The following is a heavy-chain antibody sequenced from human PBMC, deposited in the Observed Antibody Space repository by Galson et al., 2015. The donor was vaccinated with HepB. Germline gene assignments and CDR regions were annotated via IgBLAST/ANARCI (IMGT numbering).Heavy chain of an antibody. CDR2: ISYDGSNK. V-gene: IGHV3-30*04. CDR3: ARDKWQWLAKNYFDY. Sequence: SLRLSCAASGFTFSSYAMHWVRQAPGKGLEWVAVISYDGSNKYYAGSVKGRFTISRDNSKNTLYLQMNSLRAEDTAVYYCARDKWQWLAKNYFDYWGQGTLVTVSS. CDR1: GFTFSSYA. D-gene: IGHD6-19*01. J-gene: IGHJ4*02.